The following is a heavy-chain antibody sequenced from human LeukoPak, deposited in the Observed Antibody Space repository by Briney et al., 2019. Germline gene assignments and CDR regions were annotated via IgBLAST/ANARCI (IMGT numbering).Heavy chain of an antibody. CDR1: GFTFSSYW. Sequence: GGPLRLSCAASGFTFSSYWMSWVRQAPGKGLDWVANIKQDGSEKYYVDSVKGRFTISRDNAKNSLYLQMNSLRAEDTAVYYCARDKYYDFWSGYYTGRYYFDYWGQGTLVTVSS. J-gene: IGHJ4*02. CDR3: ARDKYYDFWSGYYTGRYYFDY. CDR2: IKQDGSEK. V-gene: IGHV3-7*01. D-gene: IGHD3-3*01.